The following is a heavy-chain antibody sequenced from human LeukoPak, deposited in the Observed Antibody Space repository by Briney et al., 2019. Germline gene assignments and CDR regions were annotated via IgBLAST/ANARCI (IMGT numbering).Heavy chain of an antibody. CDR1: GFTFSSYA. CDR3: AKAGRYWDFDY. D-gene: IGHD1-26*01. CDR2: ISGSGGST. V-gene: IGHV3-23*01. Sequence: GGSLRLSCAASGFTFSSYAMSWVRQAPGKGLEWVSAISGSGGSTYHADSVKGRFTISRDNSKNTLYLQMNSLRAGGTAVYYCAKAGRYWDFDYWGQGTLVTVSS. J-gene: IGHJ4*02.